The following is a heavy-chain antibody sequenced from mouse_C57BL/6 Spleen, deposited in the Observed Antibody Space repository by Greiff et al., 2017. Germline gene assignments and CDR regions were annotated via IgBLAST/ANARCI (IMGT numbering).Heavy chain of an antibody. CDR3: ARGSDYYGNSPHYYDMDD. CDR1: GYTFTSYG. CDR2: IYPRSGNT. V-gene: IGHV1-81*01. J-gene: IGHJ4*01. D-gene: IGHD1-1*01. Sequence: QVQLQQSGAELARPGASVKLSCKASGYTFTSYGISWVKQRTGQGLEWIGEIYPRSGNTYYNEKFKGKATLTADKSSNTAYMELRSLTCEDSAVYFCARGSDYYGNSPHYYDMDDWGKGTTVTVSS.